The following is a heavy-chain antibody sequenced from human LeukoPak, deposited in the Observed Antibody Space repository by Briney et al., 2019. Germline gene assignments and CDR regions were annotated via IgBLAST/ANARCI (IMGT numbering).Heavy chain of an antibody. J-gene: IGHJ4*02. CDR2: INPNSGGT. Sequence: ASVKVSCKASGGTFSSYAISWVRQAPGQGLEWMGWINPNSGGTNYAQKFQGRVTMTRDTSISTAYMELSRLRSDDTAVYYCARDPPYGSGSYYREGSDYWGQGTLVTVSS. D-gene: IGHD3-10*01. CDR1: GGTFSSYA. V-gene: IGHV1-2*02. CDR3: ARDPPYGSGSYYREGSDY.